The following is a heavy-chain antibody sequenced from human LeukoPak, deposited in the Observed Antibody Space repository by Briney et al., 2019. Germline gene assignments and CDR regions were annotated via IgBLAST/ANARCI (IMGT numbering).Heavy chain of an antibody. CDR1: GGSFSGYY. CDR2: INHSGST. V-gene: IGHV4-34*01. Sequence: SGTLSLTCAVYGGSFSGYYWSWIRQPPGKGLEWIGEINHSGSTNYNPSLKSRVTISVNTSKNQFSLKLSSVTAADTAVYYCARPLVPYDSSAPFDYWGQGTLVTVSS. J-gene: IGHJ4*02. D-gene: IGHD3-22*01. CDR3: ARPLVPYDSSAPFDY.